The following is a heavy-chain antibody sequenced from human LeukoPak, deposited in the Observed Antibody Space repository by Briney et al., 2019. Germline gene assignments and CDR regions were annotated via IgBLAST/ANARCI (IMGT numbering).Heavy chain of an antibody. CDR3: AREVDCSSPSCQLDY. CDR2: INPNSGGT. Sequence: ASVKVSCKASGYXFTGYYIHWVRQAPGQGLEWMAWINPNSGGTNYAQKFQGRATMTRDTSITTAYLELSSLRSDDTAVYYCAREVDCSSPSCQLDYWGQGTLVTVSS. J-gene: IGHJ4*02. CDR1: GYXFTGYY. D-gene: IGHD2-2*01. V-gene: IGHV1-2*02.